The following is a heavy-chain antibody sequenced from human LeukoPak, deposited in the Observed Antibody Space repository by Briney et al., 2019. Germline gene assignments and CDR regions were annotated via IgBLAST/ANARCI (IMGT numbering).Heavy chain of an antibody. CDR2: INHSGST. CDR1: GGSFRGYY. J-gene: IGHJ5*02. CDR3: ASCADHNWFDP. Sequence: SETLSLTCAVYGGSFRGYYWSWIRQPPGKGLEWIGEINHSGSTNYNPSLKSRVTISVDTSKNQFSLKLSSVTAADTAVYYCASCADHNWFDPWGQGTLVTVSS. V-gene: IGHV4-34*01.